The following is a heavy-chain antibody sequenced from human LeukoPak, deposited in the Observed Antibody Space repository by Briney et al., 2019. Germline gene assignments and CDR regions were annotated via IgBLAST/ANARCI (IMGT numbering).Heavy chain of an antibody. V-gene: IGHV3-21*01. D-gene: IGHD3-10*02. J-gene: IGHJ6*04. Sequence: PGGSLRLSCAASGFTFSRNSMNWVRQAPGKGLEWVSSISSSSIYIYYADSVKGRFTISRDNAKNSLYLQMSSLRAEDTAVYYCAELGITMIGGVWGKGTTVTISS. CDR1: GFTFSRNS. CDR2: ISSSSIYI. CDR3: AELGITMIGGV.